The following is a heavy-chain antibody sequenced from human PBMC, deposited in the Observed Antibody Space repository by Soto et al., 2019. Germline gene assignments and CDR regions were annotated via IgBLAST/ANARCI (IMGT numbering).Heavy chain of an antibody. D-gene: IGHD4-17*01. J-gene: IGHJ5*02. CDR2: LSGSGGST. CDR3: ARALTVISCGWFDP. CDR1: GFTFSSYA. Sequence: GSLRLSCAASGFTFSSYAMSWVRQAPGKGLEWVSTLSGSGGSTYYADSVKGRFTISRDNSRNTLYLQMDSLQADDTAVYYCARALTVISCGWFDPCGQLPPVTVPS. V-gene: IGHV3-23*01.